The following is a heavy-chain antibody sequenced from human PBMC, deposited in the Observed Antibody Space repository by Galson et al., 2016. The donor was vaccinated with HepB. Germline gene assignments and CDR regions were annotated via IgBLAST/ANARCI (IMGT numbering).Heavy chain of an antibody. CDR1: GFTFATYS. D-gene: IGHD2/OR15-2a*01. CDR3: ARETVCSTTDCWGYFDS. J-gene: IGHJ4*02. Sequence: SLRLSCAASGFTFATYSMNWVRQAPGKGLEWVSSIGANYDYIYYADSVEGRFTISRDNAENSLYLQMKSLRAEDTAVYYCARETVCSTTDCWGYFDSWGQGTLVTVSS. V-gene: IGHV3-21*01. CDR2: IGANYDYI.